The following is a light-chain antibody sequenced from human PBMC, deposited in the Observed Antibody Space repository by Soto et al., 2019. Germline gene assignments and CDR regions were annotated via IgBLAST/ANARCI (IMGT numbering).Light chain of an antibody. Sequence: NFMLTQPHSVSESPGKTVTISCTRSGGSIASNYVQWYQQRPGSAPSILIFDDDQRRSGVPDRFSGSIDTSSNSASLTSSGLKTEDEADYYCQSYDSSQVGFGGGTKLTVL. CDR3: QSYDSSQVG. CDR1: GGSIASNY. J-gene: IGLJ2*01. CDR2: DDD. V-gene: IGLV6-57*04.